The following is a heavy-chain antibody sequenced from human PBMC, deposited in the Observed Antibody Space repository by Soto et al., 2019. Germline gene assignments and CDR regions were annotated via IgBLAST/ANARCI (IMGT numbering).Heavy chain of an antibody. J-gene: IGHJ6*02. Sequence: QVQLVESGGGVVQPGRSLRLSCAASGFTFSSYGMHWVRQAPGKGLEWVAVISYDGSNKYYADSVKGRFTISRDNSKNTLYLQMNSLRDEDTAVYYCAKAPRLPGLGMDVWGQGTTVTVSS. V-gene: IGHV3-30*18. CDR1: GFTFSSYG. CDR3: AKAPRLPGLGMDV. CDR2: ISYDGSNK.